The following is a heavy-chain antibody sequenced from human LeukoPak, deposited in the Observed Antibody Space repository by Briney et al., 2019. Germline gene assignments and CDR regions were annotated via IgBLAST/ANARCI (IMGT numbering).Heavy chain of an antibody. D-gene: IGHD2-21*01. CDR3: ARPKIPYCGGDCHDAFDL. CDR2: INPGDSDT. V-gene: IGHV5-51*01. CDR1: GYTFPIFW. J-gene: IGHJ3*01. Sequence: GESLKISCKGFGYTFPIFWIGWMRQMPGRGLEWMGIINPGDSDTRYSPSFQGQVTISVDKSISTAYLQWNSLKASDTAIYYCARPKIPYCGGDCHDAFDLWGQGTMVTVSS.